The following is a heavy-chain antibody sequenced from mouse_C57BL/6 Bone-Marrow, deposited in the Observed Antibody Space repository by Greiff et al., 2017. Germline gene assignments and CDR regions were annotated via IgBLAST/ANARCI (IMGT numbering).Heavy chain of an antibody. J-gene: IGHJ1*03. D-gene: IGHD1-1*01. V-gene: IGHV1-69*01. CDR2: IDPSDSYT. CDR1: GYTFTSYW. Sequence: QVQLQQPGAELVMPGASVKLSCKASGYTFTSYWMHWVKQRPGQGLEWIGEIDPSDSYTNYNQKFKGKSTLTVDKSSSTAYLQLSSLTSEDSAVYYGARGVLLRGVWGTGTTVTVSA. CDR3: ARGVLLRGV.